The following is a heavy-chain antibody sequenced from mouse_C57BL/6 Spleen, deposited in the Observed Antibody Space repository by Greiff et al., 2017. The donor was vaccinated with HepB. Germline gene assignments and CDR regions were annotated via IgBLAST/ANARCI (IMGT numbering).Heavy chain of an antibody. D-gene: IGHD1-2*01. V-gene: IGHV1-39*01. CDR1: GYSFTDYN. Sequence: VHVKQSGPELVKPGASVKISCKASGYSFTDYNMNWVKQSNGKSLEWIGVINPNYGTTSYNQKFKGKATLTVDQSSSTAYMQLNSLTSEDSAVYYCAIITTPYYAMDYWGQGTSVTVSS. J-gene: IGHJ4*01. CDR2: INPNYGTT. CDR3: AIITTPYYAMDY.